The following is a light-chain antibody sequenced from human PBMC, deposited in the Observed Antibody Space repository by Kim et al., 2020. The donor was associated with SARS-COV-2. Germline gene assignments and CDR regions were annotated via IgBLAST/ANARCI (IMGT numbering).Light chain of an antibody. CDR3: QAWDSSVL. Sequence: VSVSPGQTASITCYGDKLENKYACWYQQKPGQSPVLVIYQASKRPSGIPERFSGSNSGNTATLTISGTQAMDEADYYCQAWDSSVLFGGGTQLTVL. V-gene: IGLV3-1*01. CDR2: QAS. CDR1: KLENKY. J-gene: IGLJ2*01.